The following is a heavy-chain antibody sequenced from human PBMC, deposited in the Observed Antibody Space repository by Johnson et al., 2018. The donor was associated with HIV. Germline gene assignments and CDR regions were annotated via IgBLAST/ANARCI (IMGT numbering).Heavy chain of an antibody. CDR3: ARVAVSTAAGGVPLDI. Sequence: QVQLVESGGGVVQPGGSLRLSCAASGFTFANYGMHWVRQAPGKGLEWVAFTAHDESITHYADSVKGRFTMSRDNSKSTLYLQMNSLRAEDTALYFCARVAVSTAAGGVPLDIWGPGTMVTVSA. D-gene: IGHD2-2*01. V-gene: IGHV3-33*05. CDR1: GFTFANYG. J-gene: IGHJ3*02. CDR2: TAHDESIT.